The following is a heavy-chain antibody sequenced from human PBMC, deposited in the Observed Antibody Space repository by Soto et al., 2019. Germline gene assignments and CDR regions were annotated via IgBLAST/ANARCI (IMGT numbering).Heavy chain of an antibody. V-gene: IGHV3-23*01. Sequence: EVQLLESGGGLVRPGGSLRLSCAASGFTFSSYAMSWVRQTPGKGLEWVSGISGGGGNTYYADSVTGRFTISRDNSRNTLYLQMNSLRAAATAIYYCAKDRGAGGRFSGIAVAGIPSWGQGTLVTVSS. CDR3: AKDRGAGGRFSGIAVAGIPS. D-gene: IGHD6-19*01. J-gene: IGHJ5*02. CDR2: ISGGGGNT. CDR1: GFTFSSYA.